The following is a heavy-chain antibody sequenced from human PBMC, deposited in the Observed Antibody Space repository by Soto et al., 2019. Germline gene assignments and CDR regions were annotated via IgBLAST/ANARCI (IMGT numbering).Heavy chain of an antibody. V-gene: IGHV1-69*13. Sequence: ASVKVSCKSSGDTFSSHSFTWVRQAPGQGLEWMGRIIPSYGTSNYAQKFQGRVTITADESTSTANLELNSLRPEDTAVYYCAKGGSAALIAPAGRDNWFDPWGQGTQVTVSS. D-gene: IGHD6-25*01. CDR2: IIPSYGTS. CDR3: AKGGSAALIAPAGRDNWFDP. J-gene: IGHJ5*02. CDR1: GDTFSSHS.